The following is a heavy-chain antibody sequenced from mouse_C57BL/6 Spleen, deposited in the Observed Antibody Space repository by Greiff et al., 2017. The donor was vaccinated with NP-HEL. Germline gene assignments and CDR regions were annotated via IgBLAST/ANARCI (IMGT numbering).Heavy chain of an antibody. CDR2: IDPNSGGT. J-gene: IGHJ2*01. CDR3: ARDYYGSSFDY. Sequence: QVQLQQSGAELVKPGASVKLSCKASGYTFTSYWMHWVKQRPGRGLEWIRRIDPNSGGTKYNEKFKSKATLTVDKPSSTAYMQLSSLTSEDSAVYYCARDYYGSSFDYWGQGTTLTVSS. D-gene: IGHD1-1*01. CDR1: GYTFTSYW. V-gene: IGHV1-72*01.